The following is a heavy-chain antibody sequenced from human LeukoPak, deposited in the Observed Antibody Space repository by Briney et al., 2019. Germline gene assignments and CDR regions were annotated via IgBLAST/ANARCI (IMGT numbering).Heavy chain of an antibody. V-gene: IGHV3-30*18. D-gene: IGHD3-22*01. CDR2: ISYDGSNK. CDR1: GFTFSSYG. J-gene: IGHJ3*02. CDR3: AKVRDYYDSRWSAFDI. Sequence: GGSLRLSCAASGFTFSSYGMHWVRQAPGKGLEWVAVISYDGSNKYYADSVKGRFTISRDNSKNTLYLQMNSLRAEDTAVYYCAKVRDYYDSRWSAFDIWGQGTMVTVSS.